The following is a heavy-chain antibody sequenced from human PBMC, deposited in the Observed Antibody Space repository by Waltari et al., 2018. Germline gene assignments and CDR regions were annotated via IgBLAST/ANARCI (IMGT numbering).Heavy chain of an antibody. J-gene: IGHJ5*02. CDR1: GFTFSSNA. Sequence: EVQLLESGGGLVQPGGSLRLSCAASGFTFSSNAMSWVRQAPGKGLELVSTISGNGDTTYYADSLKGRFTISRDNSENTLYLQVNSLRAEDTAMYYCAKDQVDSWGQGTLVTVSS. CDR3: AKDQVDS. V-gene: IGHV3-23*01. CDR2: ISGNGDTT.